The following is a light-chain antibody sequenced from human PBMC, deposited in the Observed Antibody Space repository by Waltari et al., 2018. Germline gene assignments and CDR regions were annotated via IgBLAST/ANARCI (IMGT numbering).Light chain of an antibody. Sequence: QSVLTQPPSVSAAPGQKVTISCSGSRPNIGNNYVSWFQHVSGTAPKLLIYEYNKRPSGLPDRFSGSKSGTSATLGITGLQTGDEAHYYCATWDSSLSAWVFGGGTKLTVL. CDR2: EYN. V-gene: IGLV1-51*02. CDR3: ATWDSSLSAWV. J-gene: IGLJ3*02. CDR1: RPNIGNNY.